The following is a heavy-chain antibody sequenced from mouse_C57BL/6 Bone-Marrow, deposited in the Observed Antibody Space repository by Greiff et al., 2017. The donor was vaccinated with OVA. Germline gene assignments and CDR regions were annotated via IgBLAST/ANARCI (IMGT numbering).Heavy chain of an antibody. D-gene: IGHD1-1*01. CDR1: GYTFTDHT. J-gene: IGHJ3*01. CDR3: ARAGGFDYYGSSYSWFAY. CDR2: IYPRDGST. V-gene: IGHV1-78*01. Sequence: QVQLKQSDAELVKPGASVKISCKVSGYTFTDHTIHWMKQRPEQGLEWIGYIYPRDGSTKYNEKFKGKATLTADKSSSTAYMQLNSLTSEGSAVYFCARAGGFDYYGSSYSWFAYWGQGTLVTVSA.